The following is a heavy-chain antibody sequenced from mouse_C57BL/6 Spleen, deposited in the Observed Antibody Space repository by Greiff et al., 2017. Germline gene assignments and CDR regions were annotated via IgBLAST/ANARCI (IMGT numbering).Heavy chain of an antibody. CDR1: GFTFSSYA. J-gene: IGHJ4*01. V-gene: IGHV5-4*01. Sequence: EVQGVESGGGLVKPGGSLKLSCAASGFTFSSYAMSWVRQTPEKRLEWVATISDGGSYTYYPDNVKGRFTISRDNAKNNLYLQMSHLKSEDTAMYYCARDRDWDVDYAMDYWGQGTSVTVSS. D-gene: IGHD4-1*01. CDR2: ISDGGSYT. CDR3: ARDRDWDVDYAMDY.